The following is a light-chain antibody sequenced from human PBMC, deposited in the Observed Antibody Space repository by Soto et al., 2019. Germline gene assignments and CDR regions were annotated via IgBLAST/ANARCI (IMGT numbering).Light chain of an antibody. CDR2: DAS. Sequence: EIVMTQSPATLSVSPGERATLSCRASQSVNSNLAWYRQKPGQAPRLLISDASTRATGVPARFSGSGSGTEFTLTISSLQSEAYGIYYCPQYNFSPPLTFGGGTKVEIK. CDR1: QSVNSN. CDR3: PQYNFSPPLT. J-gene: IGKJ4*01. V-gene: IGKV3-15*01.